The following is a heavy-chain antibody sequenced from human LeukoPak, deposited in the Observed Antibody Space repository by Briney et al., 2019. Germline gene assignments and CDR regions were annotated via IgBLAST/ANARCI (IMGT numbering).Heavy chain of an antibody. D-gene: IGHD6-19*01. Sequence: SETLSLTCTVSGGSISSHYWSWIRQPPGKGLEWIGYIYYSGSTNYNPSLKSRVTISVDTSKNQFSLKLSSVTAADTAVYYCARGQADWGQGTLVTVS. CDR1: GGSISSHY. CDR2: IYYSGST. J-gene: IGHJ4*02. CDR3: ARGQAD. V-gene: IGHV4-59*11.